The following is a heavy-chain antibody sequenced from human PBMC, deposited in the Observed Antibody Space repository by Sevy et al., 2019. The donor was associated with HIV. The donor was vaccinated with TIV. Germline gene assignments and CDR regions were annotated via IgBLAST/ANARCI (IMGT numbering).Heavy chain of an antibody. V-gene: IGHV3-23*01. CDR3: TNRGVVIITGFDY. D-gene: IGHD1-20*01. CDR2: ISGSGGYT. J-gene: IGHJ4*02. CDR1: GFIFNSHA. Sequence: GGSLRLSCAAAGFIFNSHAMSWVRQAPGKGLEWVSTISGSGGYTYYADFVKGRFTISRDNSKNTVDLQMNSLRAEDTAVYYCTNRGVVIITGFDYWGQGTLVTVSS.